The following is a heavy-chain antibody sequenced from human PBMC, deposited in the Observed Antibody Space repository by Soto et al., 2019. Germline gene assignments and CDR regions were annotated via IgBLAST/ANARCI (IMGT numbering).Heavy chain of an antibody. J-gene: IGHJ1*01. CDR3: AYGADGPLYFQH. CDR1: GFTFSTYW. CDR2: IKQDGSER. D-gene: IGHD4-17*01. Sequence: EVQLVESGGGLVQPGGSLRLSCAASGFTFSTYWMTWVRQAPGKGLEWVATIKQDGSERHYVDSVRGRFTISRDNPRNSLFLHMNGPRAEDTAVYYCAYGADGPLYFQHWGQGTLVTVSS. V-gene: IGHV3-7*01.